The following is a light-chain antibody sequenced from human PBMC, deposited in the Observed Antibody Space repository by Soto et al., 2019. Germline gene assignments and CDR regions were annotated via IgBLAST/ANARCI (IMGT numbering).Light chain of an antibody. CDR1: QSVSSSS. CDR3: QHYGSSPRYT. V-gene: IGKV3-20*01. CDR2: GAS. Sequence: EIVLTQSPGTLSLSPGERATLSCRASQSVSSSSLAWYQQKPGQAPGLLIYGASTRATGIPDRFSGSGSGTDFTLTISRLEPEDFAGYYCQHYGSSPRYTFGQGTKLEIK. J-gene: IGKJ2*01.